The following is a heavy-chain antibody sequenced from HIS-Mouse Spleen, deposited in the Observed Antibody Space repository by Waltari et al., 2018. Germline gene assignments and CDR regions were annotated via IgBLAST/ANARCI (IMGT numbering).Heavy chain of an antibody. Sequence: LLKPSETLSLTCAVYGGSFGGYYWRWIRPPPGKALEWLARIDWDDDKYYSTSLKTRLTISKDTSKNQVVLTMTNMDPVDTATYYCARIAEGYSSGWYAFDYWGQGTLVTVSS. V-gene: IGHV2-70*11. CDR2: IDWDDDK. J-gene: IGHJ4*02. CDR1: GGSFGGYY. CDR3: ARIAEGYSSGWYAFDY. D-gene: IGHD6-19*01.